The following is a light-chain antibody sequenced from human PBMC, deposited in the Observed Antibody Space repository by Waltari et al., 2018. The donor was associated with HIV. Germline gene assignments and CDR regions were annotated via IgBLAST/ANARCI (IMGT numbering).Light chain of an antibody. J-gene: IGKJ5*01. CDR1: QSVLYSSDNKNY. Sequence: DTVMTQSPDPLAVSPGERDTINCKSSQSVLYSSDNKNYLVWYQQKPGQPPKLLIYWASTRESGVPDRFSGSGSGTDFTLTISSLQAEDVAVYYCQQYYSTPITFGQGTRLEIK. V-gene: IGKV4-1*01. CDR2: WAS. CDR3: QQYYSTPIT.